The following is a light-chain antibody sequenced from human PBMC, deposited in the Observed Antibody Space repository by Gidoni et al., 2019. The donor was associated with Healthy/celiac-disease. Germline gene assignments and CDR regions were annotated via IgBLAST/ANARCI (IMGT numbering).Light chain of an antibody. CDR3: QQYYSTPPYT. CDR2: GAS. Sequence: DSVMTQSPDSLAVSLGERATINFKSSQSVLYSSNNQSYLAWYQQKPGQPPKLLIYGASTRESGVPDRFSGSGSGTDFTLTISSLQAEDVAVYYCQQYYSTPPYTFGQGTKLEIK. CDR1: QSVLYSSNNQSY. V-gene: IGKV4-1*01. J-gene: IGKJ2*01.